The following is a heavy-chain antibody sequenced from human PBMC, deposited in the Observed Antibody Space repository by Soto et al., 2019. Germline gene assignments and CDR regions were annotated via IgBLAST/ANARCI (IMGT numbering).Heavy chain of an antibody. D-gene: IGHD5-12*01. Sequence: GGSLRLCCAASGFTFNNYAMSWVRQAPGKGLEWVSAISGSGGSTSYVASVKGRFTISRDNSKNTMYLQMNSLRAEDTAVYYCAKSGRVLVATNPREGGMDVWGQGTTVTVSS. V-gene: IGHV3-23*01. CDR3: AKSGRVLVATNPREGGMDV. J-gene: IGHJ6*02. CDR2: ISGSGGST. CDR1: GFTFNNYA.